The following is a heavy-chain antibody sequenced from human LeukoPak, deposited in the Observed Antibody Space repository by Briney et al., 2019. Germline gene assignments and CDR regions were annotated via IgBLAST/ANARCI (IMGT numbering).Heavy chain of an antibody. D-gene: IGHD7-27*01. CDR2: MSGNGAYT. CDR3: AKEPSNWGDNWSGP. J-gene: IGHJ5*02. CDR1: GFTFSSYA. Sequence: GGSLRLSCAASGFTFSSYAMTWVRQAPGEGLDWVSSMSGNGAYTNYADSVKGRFTISRDNSKNTLYLQMDTLRAEDTAVYYCAKEPSNWGDNWSGPWGQGTLVTVSS. V-gene: IGHV3-23*01.